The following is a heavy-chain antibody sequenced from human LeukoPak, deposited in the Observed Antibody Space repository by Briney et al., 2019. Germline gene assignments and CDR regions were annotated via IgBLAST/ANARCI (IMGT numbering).Heavy chain of an antibody. CDR2: IYPSAIT. D-gene: IGHD5-24*01. CDR3: ARESDGWFDP. J-gene: IGHJ5*02. CDR1: GGSISSYY. V-gene: IGHV4-4*07. Sequence: SETLSLTCTVSGGSISSYYWSWIRQPAGKGLEWIGRIYPSAITTYHPSLKSRVTMSVDTSKNQFSLKLSSVTAADTAVYYCARESDGWFDPWGQGTLVTVSS.